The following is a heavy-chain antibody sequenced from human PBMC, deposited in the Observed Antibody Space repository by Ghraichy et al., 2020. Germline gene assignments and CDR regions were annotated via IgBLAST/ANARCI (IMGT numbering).Heavy chain of an antibody. J-gene: IGHJ3*02. V-gene: IGHV4-34*01. Sequence: GSLRLSCAVYGGSFSGYYWSWIRQPPGKGLEWIGEINHSGSTNYNPSLKSRVTISVDTSKNQFSLKLSSVTAADTAVYYCARDSALLNAFDIWGQGTMVTVSS. CDR3: ARDSALLNAFDI. CDR2: INHSGST. CDR1: GGSFSGYY.